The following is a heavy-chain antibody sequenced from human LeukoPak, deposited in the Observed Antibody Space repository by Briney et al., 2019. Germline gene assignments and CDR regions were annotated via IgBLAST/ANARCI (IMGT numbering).Heavy chain of an antibody. D-gene: IGHD6-25*01. CDR1: GFTVSSNY. Sequence: GGSLRLSCAASGFTVSSNYMSWVRQAPGKGLEWVAVISYDGSNKYYADSVKGRFTISRDNSKNTLYLQMNSLRAEDTAVYYCARVIRIAAPFDYWGQGTLVTVSS. V-gene: IGHV3-30-3*01. CDR3: ARVIRIAAPFDY. CDR2: ISYDGSNK. J-gene: IGHJ4*02.